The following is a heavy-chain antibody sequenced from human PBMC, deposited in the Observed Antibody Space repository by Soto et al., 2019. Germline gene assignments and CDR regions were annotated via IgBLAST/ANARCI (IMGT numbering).Heavy chain of an antibody. Sequence: GGSLRLSCAASGFTFSSYSMNWVRQAPGKGLEWVSSISSSSSYIYYADSVKGRFTISRDNAKNSLYLQMNSLRAGDTAVYYCARDTYYYDSSGYTYWGQGTLVTVSS. D-gene: IGHD3-22*01. CDR1: GFTFSSYS. CDR2: ISSSSSYI. CDR3: ARDTYYYDSSGYTY. V-gene: IGHV3-21*01. J-gene: IGHJ4*02.